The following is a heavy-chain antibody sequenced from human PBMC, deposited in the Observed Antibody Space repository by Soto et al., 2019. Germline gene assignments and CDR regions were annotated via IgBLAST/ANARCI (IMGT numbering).Heavy chain of an antibody. CDR1: GFSFSSFS. J-gene: IGHJ5*02. D-gene: IGHD2-2*01. Sequence: PGGSLRLSCAASGFSFSSFSMNWVRQAPGKGLEWVSSISSSSSYIYYADSVKGRFTISRDNAKNSLYLQMNSLRAEDTAVYYCARSIVVVPAVVGPWGQGTLVTVSS. V-gene: IGHV3-21*01. CDR2: ISSSSSYI. CDR3: ARSIVVVPAVVGP.